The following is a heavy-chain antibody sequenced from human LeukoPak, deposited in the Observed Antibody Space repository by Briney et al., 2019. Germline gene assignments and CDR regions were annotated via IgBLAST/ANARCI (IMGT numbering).Heavy chain of an antibody. J-gene: IGHJ6*03. Sequence: SETLSLTCTVSGGSISSSSYYWGWIRQPPGKGLEWIGSIYYSGSTYYNPSLKSRVTISVDTSKNQFSLKLSSVTAADTAVYYCASVMVGATSYYYYYYMDVWGKGTTGTVSS. D-gene: IGHD1-26*01. CDR1: GGSISSSSYY. CDR2: IYYSGST. CDR3: ASVMVGATSYYYYYYMDV. V-gene: IGHV4-39*01.